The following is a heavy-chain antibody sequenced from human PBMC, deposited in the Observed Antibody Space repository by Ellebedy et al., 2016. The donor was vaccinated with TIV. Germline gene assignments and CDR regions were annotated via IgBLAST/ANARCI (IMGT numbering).Heavy chain of an antibody. D-gene: IGHD4-17*01. J-gene: IGHJ6*02. CDR3: ARDDTYGDYVEDYYYYYGMDV. CDR1: GGTFSSYA. CDR2: IIPIFGTA. Sequence: SVKVSXXASGGTFSSYAISWVRQAPGQGLEWMGGIIPIFGTANYAQKFQGRVTITADKSTSTAYMELSSLRSEDTAVYYCARDDTYGDYVEDYYYYYGMDVWGQGTTVTVSS. V-gene: IGHV1-69*06.